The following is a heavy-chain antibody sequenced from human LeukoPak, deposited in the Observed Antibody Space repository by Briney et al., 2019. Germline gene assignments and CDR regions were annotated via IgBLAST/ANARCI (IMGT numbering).Heavy chain of an antibody. Sequence: GGSLRLSCAASGFTFSSFSMNWVRQAPGKGLEWVSYIRSSGTGTDYTGSVKGRFTISRDNAKNSLYLQMNSLRAEDTAVYYCARDNCSSTSCYIDIWGQGTMVTVSS. CDR3: ARDNCSSTSCYIDI. D-gene: IGHD2-2*02. J-gene: IGHJ3*02. V-gene: IGHV3-48*04. CDR1: GFTFSSFS. CDR2: IRSSGTGT.